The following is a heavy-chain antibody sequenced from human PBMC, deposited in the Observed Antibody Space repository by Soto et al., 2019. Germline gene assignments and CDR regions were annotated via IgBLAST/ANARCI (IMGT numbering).Heavy chain of an antibody. J-gene: IGHJ4*02. V-gene: IGHV3-30*18. CDR1: GVTFCDYG. CDR2: ISYDESNR. D-gene: IGHD2-21*01. Sequence: GGTLRLSCAASGVTFCDYGLHWVRQPPGKGLEWVALISYDESNRYYADSVKGRFTISRDISKNTLYLQLNNLRTADTAVDYSAKLPVRKWSGGGDGFDYWGQGTLVTVSS. CDR3: AKLPVRKWSGGGDGFDY.